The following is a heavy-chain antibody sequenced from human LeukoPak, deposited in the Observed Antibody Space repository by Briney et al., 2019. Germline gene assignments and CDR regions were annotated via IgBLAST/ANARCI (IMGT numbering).Heavy chain of an antibody. V-gene: IGHV3-30*07. CDR1: GFTFNTYA. J-gene: IGHJ6*02. CDR3: ARDPITMVRGEWYYGMDV. Sequence: PGGSLTLSCAASGFTFNTYAMHWVRQAPGRGLEGGAVISYEGGKKYYVDSAKGRFTISRDNSKTTLYLQMNSLRAEDTAVYYCARDPITMVRGEWYYGMDVWGQGTTVTVSS. D-gene: IGHD3-10*01. CDR2: ISYEGGKK.